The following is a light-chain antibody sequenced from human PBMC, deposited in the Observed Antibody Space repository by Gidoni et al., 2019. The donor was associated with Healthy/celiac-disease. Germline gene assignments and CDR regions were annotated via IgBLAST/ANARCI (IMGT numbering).Light chain of an antibody. Sequence: DIVLTQSPDSLAVSLGERATINCKSSQSVLYSSNNKTYLAWYQQKPGQPPKLLIYWASTRESGVPDRCSGSGSGTDFTLTISSLQAEDVAVYYCQQYYSPSYTFGQXTKLEIK. J-gene: IGKJ2*01. CDR3: QQYYSPSYT. V-gene: IGKV4-1*01. CDR1: QSVLYSSNNKTY. CDR2: WAS.